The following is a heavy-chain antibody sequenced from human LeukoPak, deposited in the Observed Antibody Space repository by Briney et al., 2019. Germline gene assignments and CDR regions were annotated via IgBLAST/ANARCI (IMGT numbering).Heavy chain of an antibody. J-gene: IGHJ3*02. D-gene: IGHD1-26*01. V-gene: IGHV1-2*02. CDR1: GYTFTGYY. Sequence: ASVKVSCKASGYTFTGYYMHWVRQAPGQGLEWMGWINPNSGGTNYAQKFQGRVTMTRDTSISTAYMELSSLRSEDTAVYYCARLYYSGAFDIWGQGTMVTVSS. CDR3: ARLYYSGAFDI. CDR2: INPNSGGT.